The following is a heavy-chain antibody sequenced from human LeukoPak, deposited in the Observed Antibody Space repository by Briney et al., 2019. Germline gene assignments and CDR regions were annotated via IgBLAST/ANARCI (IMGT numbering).Heavy chain of an antibody. CDR1: GFSFSDFSDYY. D-gene: IGHD3-10*01. V-gene: IGHV3-11*04. Sequence: PGGSLRLSCEASGFSFSDFSDYYMSWIRQAPGKGLEWVSYISSSGSTIYYADSVKGRFTISRDNAKKSLYLQMDSLRAEDTAVYYCARDGGDYGSGSYYAYWGQGTLVTVSS. CDR2: ISSSGSTI. J-gene: IGHJ4*02. CDR3: ARDGGDYGSGSYYAY.